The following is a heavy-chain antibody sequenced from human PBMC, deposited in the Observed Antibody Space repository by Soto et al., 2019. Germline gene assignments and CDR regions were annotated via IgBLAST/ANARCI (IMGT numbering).Heavy chain of an antibody. CDR2: IYHSGST. Sequence: SETLSLTCAVSGGSISSGGYSWSWIRQPPGKGLEWIGYIYHSGSTYYNPPLKGRVTISVDTSKNQFSLKLSSVTAADTAVYYCARAWGFYFDFWARGILVTVSS. V-gene: IGHV4-30-2*01. J-gene: IGHJ4*02. D-gene: IGHD1-26*01. CDR1: GGSISSGGYS. CDR3: ARAWGFYFDF.